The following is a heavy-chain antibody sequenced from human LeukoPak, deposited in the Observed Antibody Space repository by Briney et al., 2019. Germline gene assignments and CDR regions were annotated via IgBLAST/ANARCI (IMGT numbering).Heavy chain of an antibody. CDR2: INHSGST. CDR3: ARLRSNHDFWSGYYTGRVYYYYGMDV. Sequence: SETLSLTCAVYGGSFSGYYWSWIRQPPGKGLEWIGEINHSGSTNYNPSLKSRVTISVDTSKDQFSLKLSSVTAADTAVYYCARLRSNHDFWSGYYTGRVYYYYGMDVWGQGTTVTVSS. V-gene: IGHV4-34*01. D-gene: IGHD3-3*01. CDR1: GGSFSGYY. J-gene: IGHJ6*02.